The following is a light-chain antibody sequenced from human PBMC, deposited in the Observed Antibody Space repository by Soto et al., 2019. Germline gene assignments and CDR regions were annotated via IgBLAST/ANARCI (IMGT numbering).Light chain of an antibody. CDR1: QSVSSY. Sequence: EIVLTQSPATLSLSPGERATLSCRASQSVSSYLAWYQQKPGQAPRLLIYDASNRATGIPARFSGSGSGTDFTLTNSSLEPEDFAVYYCQQRGNWPLTFGGGTKVEIK. CDR3: QQRGNWPLT. CDR2: DAS. V-gene: IGKV3-11*01. J-gene: IGKJ4*01.